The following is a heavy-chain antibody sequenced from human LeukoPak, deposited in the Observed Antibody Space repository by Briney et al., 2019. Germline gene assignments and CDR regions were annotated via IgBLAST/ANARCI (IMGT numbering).Heavy chain of an antibody. CDR3: ARGGVDWNFDY. J-gene: IGHJ4*02. Sequence: PSETLSLTCTGSGGSISNYYWSWIRQPAGKGLEWIGHIYTSGSTNYNPSLKSRVTMSVDTSKNQFSLNLSSVTAADTAVYYCARGGVDWNFDYWGQGTLVTVSS. CDR2: IYTSGST. CDR1: GGSISNYY. D-gene: IGHD2-21*02. V-gene: IGHV4-4*07.